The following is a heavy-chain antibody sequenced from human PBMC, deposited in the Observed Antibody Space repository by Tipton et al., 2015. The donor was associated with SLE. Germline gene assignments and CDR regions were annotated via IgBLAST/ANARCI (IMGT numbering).Heavy chain of an antibody. CDR1: GFTFSRYA. CDR3: AKEGYNWNDLDY. D-gene: IGHD1-1*01. CDR2: IYSGGSST. J-gene: IGHJ4*02. Sequence: SLRLSCTASGFTFSRYAMTWVRQAPGKGLEWVSVIYSGGSSTYYADSVKGRFTISRDNSKNTLYLQMNSLRAEDTAVYYCAKEGYNWNDLDYWGQGTLVTVSS. V-gene: IGHV3-23*03.